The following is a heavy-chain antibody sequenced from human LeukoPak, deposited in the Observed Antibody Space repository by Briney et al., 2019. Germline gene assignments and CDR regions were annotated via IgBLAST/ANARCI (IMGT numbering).Heavy chain of an antibody. Sequence: GGSLRLSCAASGVIFSNYAMYCVRQAPGKGLESVAAISTKGGSTSYADSVKGRMTISRDNSKNTLYLQMNSLRAEDTAVYYCAKVAGYSYVGVYYFDYWGQGTLVTVSS. J-gene: IGHJ4*02. CDR2: ISTKGGST. D-gene: IGHD5-18*01. CDR3: AKVAGYSYVGVYYFDY. CDR1: GVIFSNYA. V-gene: IGHV3-64*04.